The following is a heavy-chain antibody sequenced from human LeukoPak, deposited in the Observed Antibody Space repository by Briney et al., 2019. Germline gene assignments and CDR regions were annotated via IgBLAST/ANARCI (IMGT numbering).Heavy chain of an antibody. Sequence: ASVKVSCKASGYTFTGYYMHWVRQAPGQGLEWMGWINPNSGGTNYTQKFQGRVTMTRNTSISTAYMELSSLRSEDTAVYYCARRRAARPHYYYYYMDVWGKGTTVTVSS. J-gene: IGHJ6*03. CDR3: ARRRAARPHYYYYYMDV. D-gene: IGHD6-6*01. CDR1: GYTFTGYY. V-gene: IGHV1-2*02. CDR2: INPNSGGT.